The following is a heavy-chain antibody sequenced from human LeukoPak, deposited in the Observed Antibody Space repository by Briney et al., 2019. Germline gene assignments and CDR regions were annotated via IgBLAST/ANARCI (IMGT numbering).Heavy chain of an antibody. CDR3: ARGLSYGDYEDDY. D-gene: IGHD4-17*01. J-gene: IGHJ4*02. Sequence: PGGSLRLSCAASGFTFSSYGMHWVRQAPGKGLEWVAVISYDGSNKYYADSVKGRFTISRDNSKNTLYLQMNSLRAEDTAVYYCARGLSYGDYEDDYWGQGTLVTVSS. CDR1: GFTFSSYG. V-gene: IGHV3-30*03. CDR2: ISYDGSNK.